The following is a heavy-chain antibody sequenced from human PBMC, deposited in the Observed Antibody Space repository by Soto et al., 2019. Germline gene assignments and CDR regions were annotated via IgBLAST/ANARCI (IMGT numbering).Heavy chain of an antibody. CDR3: ARVGIEYYYDSSGSSEAFDF. CDR1: GGSISSCGYY. J-gene: IGHJ3*01. CDR2: IYYSGST. Sequence: SETLSLTCTVSGGSISSCGYYWSWIRQHPGKGLEWIGYIYYSGSTYYNPSLKSRVTISVDTPKNQFSLKLSSVTAADTAVYYCARVGIEYYYDSSGSSEAFDFWGQGIMVTVSS. V-gene: IGHV4-31*03. D-gene: IGHD3-22*01.